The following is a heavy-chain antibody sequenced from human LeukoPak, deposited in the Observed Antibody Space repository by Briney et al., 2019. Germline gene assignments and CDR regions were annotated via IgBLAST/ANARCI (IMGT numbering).Heavy chain of an antibody. D-gene: IGHD1-26*01. CDR2: INPNSGGT. V-gene: IGHV1-2*02. CDR3: ARAQREGALLYYMDV. CDR1: GYTFTGYY. J-gene: IGHJ6*03. Sequence: ASVKVSCKASGYTFTGYYMHWVRQAPGQGLEWMGWINPNSGGTNYAQKFQGRVTMTRDTSISTAYMELSRLRSDDTAVYYCARAQREGALLYYMDVWGKGTTVTISS.